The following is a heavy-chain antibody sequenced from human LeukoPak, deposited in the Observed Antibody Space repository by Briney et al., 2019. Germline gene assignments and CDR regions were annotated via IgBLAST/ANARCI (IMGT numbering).Heavy chain of an antibody. J-gene: IGHJ4*02. CDR1: GGTFSSYA. D-gene: IGHD1-26*01. V-gene: IGHV1-69*13. CDR3: ARAPDDSGSYSYFDY. CDR2: IIPIFGTA. Sequence: EASVKVSCKASGGTFSSYAISWVRQAPGQGLEWMGGIIPIFGTANYAQKFQGRVTITADGSTSTAYMELSSLRSEDTAVYYCARAPDDSGSYSYFDYWGQGTLVTVSS.